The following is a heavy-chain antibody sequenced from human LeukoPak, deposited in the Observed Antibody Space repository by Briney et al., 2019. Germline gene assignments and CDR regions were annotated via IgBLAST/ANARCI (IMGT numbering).Heavy chain of an antibody. J-gene: IGHJ4*02. CDR3: ARDLSGVAGYTYGRGIDY. CDR2: VKKDGSEK. D-gene: IGHD5-18*01. CDR1: GFTFSSYW. Sequence: GGSLRLSCAASGFTFSSYWMSWVRQAPGKGLEWVANVKKDGSEKYYVDSVKGRFTISRDNAKTSLYLQMNSLRAEDTAVYYCARDLSGVAGYTYGRGIDYWGQGTLVTVSS. V-gene: IGHV3-7*01.